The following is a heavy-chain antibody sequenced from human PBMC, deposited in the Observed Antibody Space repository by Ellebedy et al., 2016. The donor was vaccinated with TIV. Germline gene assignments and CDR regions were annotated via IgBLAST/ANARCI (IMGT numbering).Heavy chain of an antibody. Sequence: MPSETLSLTCTVSGGSMSSDYLRCIRQPPGKALEWIGYVFHNGNTNFTPSLKGPVTMSVDPSKNQFSLKVPSVTAADTAGYYCARQRREGYNAYWFFDLWGRGTLVTVSS. CDR2: VFHNGNT. D-gene: IGHD5-24*01. J-gene: IGHJ2*01. CDR1: GGSMSSDY. V-gene: IGHV4-59*01. CDR3: ARQRREGYNAYWFFDL.